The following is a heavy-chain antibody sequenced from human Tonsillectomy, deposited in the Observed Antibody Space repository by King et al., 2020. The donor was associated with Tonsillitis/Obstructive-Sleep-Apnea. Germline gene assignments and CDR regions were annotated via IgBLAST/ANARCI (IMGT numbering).Heavy chain of an antibody. D-gene: IGHD4-11*01. V-gene: IGHV3-15*05. CDR3: TTDDYW. CDR2: VKSKNAGGTA. J-gene: IGHJ4*02. CDR1: GFTFDDAW. Sequence: EVQLVESGGGWVKPGESLRLSCAASGFTFDDAWVSWARQVPGKGLEWVGHVKSKNAGGTAEYTAPVKGRFSISRDDSKNTVYLQMNSLKVEDTGVYYCTTDDYWWGKGTLVTVSS.